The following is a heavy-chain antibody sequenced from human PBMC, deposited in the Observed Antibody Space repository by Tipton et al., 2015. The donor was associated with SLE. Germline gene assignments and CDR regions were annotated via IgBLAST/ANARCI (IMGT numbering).Heavy chain of an antibody. D-gene: IGHD4-17*01. CDR3: ASLTTVTPYYYSGLDV. CDR1: GFSFSTYW. V-gene: IGHV3-7*01. J-gene: IGHJ6*02. Sequence: GSLRLSCVASGFSFSTYWMNWVRQAPGKGVEWVANIKQDGSERYYVDSVRGRFTISRDNAKNTLILQMNSLRAEDTGVYFCASLTTVTPYYYSGLDVWGQGTAVTVSS. CDR2: IKQDGSER.